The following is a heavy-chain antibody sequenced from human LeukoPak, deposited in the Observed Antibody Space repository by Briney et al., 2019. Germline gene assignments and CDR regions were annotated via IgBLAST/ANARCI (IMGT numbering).Heavy chain of an antibody. CDR1: GGSISSGGYS. J-gene: IGHJ6*02. CDR3: ARGRNDFWSGYSSSYYYYGMDV. D-gene: IGHD3-3*01. CDR2: IYHSGST. Sequence: SETLSLTCAVSGGSISSGGYSWSWIRQPPGKGLEWIGYIYHSGSTYYNPSLKSRVTISVDRSKNQFSLKLSSVTAADTAVYYCARGRNDFWSGYSSSYYYYGMDVWGQGTTVTVSS. V-gene: IGHV4-30-2*01.